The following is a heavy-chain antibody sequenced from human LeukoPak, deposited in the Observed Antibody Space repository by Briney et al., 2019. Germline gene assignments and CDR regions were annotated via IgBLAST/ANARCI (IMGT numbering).Heavy chain of an antibody. V-gene: IGHV3-23*01. Sequence: PGGSLRLSCAVSGFTFSSYAMSWVRQAPGKGLEWVSAISGSGGSTYYADAVKGRFTISRDNSKNTLNLQMNSLRAEDTAVYYSAKGDSSWYTSRSDYWGEGTLVTVSS. CDR1: GFTFSSYA. CDR3: AKGDSSWYTSRSDY. CDR2: ISGSGGST. J-gene: IGHJ4*02. D-gene: IGHD6-13*01.